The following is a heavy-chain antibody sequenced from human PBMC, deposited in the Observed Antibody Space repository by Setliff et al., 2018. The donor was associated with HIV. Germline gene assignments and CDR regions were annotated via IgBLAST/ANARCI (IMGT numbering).Heavy chain of an antibody. D-gene: IGHD3-3*01. CDR2: IYVGGSV. Sequence: SETLSLTCTVSGGSTNSDSYSWTWLRQPAGKGPELIGHIYVGGSVIYNPSLASRVTISVVPSKNQFSLDLSSVTAADTAKYYCARAKTIGVSAVFFDPWGQGRPVTVS. V-gene: IGHV4-61*09. J-gene: IGHJ5*02. CDR1: GGSTNSDSYS. CDR3: ARAKTIGVSAVFFDP.